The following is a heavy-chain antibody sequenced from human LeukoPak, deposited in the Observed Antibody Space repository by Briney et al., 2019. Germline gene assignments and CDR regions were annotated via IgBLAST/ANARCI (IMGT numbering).Heavy chain of an antibody. J-gene: IGHJ5*02. CDR1: GGSFGGYY. Sequence: SETLSLTCAVYGGSFGGYYWSWIRQPPGKGLEWIGEINHSGSTNYNPSLKSRVTISVDTSKNQFSLKLSSVTAADTAVYYCARGSSYYDILTGPKGGWFDPWGQGTLVTVSS. CDR3: ARGSSYYDILTGPKGGWFDP. CDR2: INHSGST. D-gene: IGHD3-9*01. V-gene: IGHV4-34*01.